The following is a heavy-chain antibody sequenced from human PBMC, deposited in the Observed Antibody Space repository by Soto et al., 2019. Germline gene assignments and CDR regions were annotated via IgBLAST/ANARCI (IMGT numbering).Heavy chain of an antibody. CDR1: GDSVSSNSAA. Sequence: SQTLSLTCALSGDSVSSNSAAWNWIRQSPSRGLEWLGRTYYRCKWYNDYAVSVKSRITINPDTSRNQFSLQLNSVTPEDTAVYYCARDRWGTYCSSTSCPLSYYYGMDVWGQETTVTVSS. V-gene: IGHV6-1*01. J-gene: IGHJ6*02. D-gene: IGHD2-2*01. CDR2: TYYRCKWYN. CDR3: ARDRWGTYCSSTSCPLSYYYGMDV.